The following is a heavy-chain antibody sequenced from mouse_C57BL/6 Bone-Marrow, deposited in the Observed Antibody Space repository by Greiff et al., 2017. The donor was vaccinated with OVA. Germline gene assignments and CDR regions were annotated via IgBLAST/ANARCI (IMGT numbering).Heavy chain of an antibody. Sequence: EVMRVESGGGLVQPGGSLSLSCAASGFTFTDYYMSWVRQPPGKALECLGFIRNKSNGYTTEYSASVKGRFTISRDNSQSILYLQMNALRAEDSATYYCARSSLLMAYWGQGTLVTVSA. CDR3: ARSSLLMAY. D-gene: IGHD2-10*01. CDR2: IRNKSNGYTT. V-gene: IGHV7-3*01. J-gene: IGHJ3*01. CDR1: GFTFTDYY.